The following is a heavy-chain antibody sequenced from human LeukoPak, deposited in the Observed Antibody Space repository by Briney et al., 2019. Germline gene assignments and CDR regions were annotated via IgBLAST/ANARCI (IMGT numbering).Heavy chain of an antibody. CDR2: INWKGNT. Sequence: GGSLRLSCAASGFTLDDYGMSWVRQVPGKGLEWVSSINWKGNTGYADSVKGRFTISRDYASNSLYLQMNSLRAEDTAFYYCARSVTSGSSNFDYWGQGSLVTVSS. J-gene: IGHJ4*02. CDR1: GFTLDDYG. D-gene: IGHD5-12*01. CDR3: ARSVTSGSSNFDY. V-gene: IGHV3-20*04.